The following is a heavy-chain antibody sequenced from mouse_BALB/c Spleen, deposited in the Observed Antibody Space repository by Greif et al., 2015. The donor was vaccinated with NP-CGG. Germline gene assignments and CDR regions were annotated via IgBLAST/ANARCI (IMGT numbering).Heavy chain of an antibody. CDR3: NRGNSHWYFDV. CDR2: IDPENGDT. V-gene: IGHV14-4*02. D-gene: IGHD2-1*01. CDR1: GFNIKDYY. J-gene: IGHJ1*01. Sequence: EVQVVESGAELVRSGASVKLSCTASGFNIKDYYMHWVKQRPEQGLEWIGWIDPENGDTEYTPKFQGKATMTADTSSNTAYLQLGSLTSEGTAVYYCNRGNSHWYFDVWGAGTTVTVSS.